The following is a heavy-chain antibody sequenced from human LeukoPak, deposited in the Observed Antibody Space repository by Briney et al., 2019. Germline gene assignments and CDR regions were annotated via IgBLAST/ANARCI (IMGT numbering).Heavy chain of an antibody. Sequence: SETLSLTCTVSGGSISSGGYYWSWIRQPPGKGLEWIGYIYHSGSTYYNPSLKSRVTISVDRSKNQFSLKLSSVTAADTAVYYCARDELERDAFDIWGQGTMVTVSS. V-gene: IGHV4-30-2*01. CDR1: GGSISSGGYY. CDR3: ARDELERDAFDI. D-gene: IGHD1-1*01. J-gene: IGHJ3*02. CDR2: IYHSGST.